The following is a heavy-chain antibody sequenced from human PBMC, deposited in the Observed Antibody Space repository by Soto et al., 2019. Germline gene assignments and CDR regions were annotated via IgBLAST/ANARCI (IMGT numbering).Heavy chain of an antibody. V-gene: IGHV2-5*02. J-gene: IGHJ4*02. Sequence: QITLKESGPPLVRPAQTLTLTCAFSGFSLTTTSMGVAWIRQPPGKALEWLALIYWDDDQRYSPSLKDRLTISKDTSISRVVLTISNMNPEDTGTYFCAHAGDYDLLSFDHWGPGTLVTVSS. CDR1: GFSLTTTSMG. CDR2: IYWDDDQ. CDR3: AHAGDYDLLSFDH. D-gene: IGHD4-17*01.